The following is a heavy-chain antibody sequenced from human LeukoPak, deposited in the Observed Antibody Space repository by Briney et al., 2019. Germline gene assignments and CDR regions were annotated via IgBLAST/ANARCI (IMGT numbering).Heavy chain of an antibody. Sequence: GASLRLSCAASGFTFSNHAMSWVRQAPGKGLEWVSAIVGSGGSTYYADSVKGRFSISRGNSKNTLFLQMNSLRVEDTALYYCSKWGDYDVLTGYYDSDFWGQGTLVTVSS. CDR2: IVGSGGST. D-gene: IGHD3-9*01. CDR1: GFTFSNHA. V-gene: IGHV3-23*01. J-gene: IGHJ4*02. CDR3: SKWGDYDVLTGYYDSDF.